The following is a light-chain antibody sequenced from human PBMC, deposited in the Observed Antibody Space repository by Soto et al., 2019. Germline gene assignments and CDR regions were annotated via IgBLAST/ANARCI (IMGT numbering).Light chain of an antibody. CDR2: GAS. CDR1: QSVSSN. J-gene: IGKJ1*01. V-gene: IGKV3-15*01. Sequence: EIVMTQSPATLSVSPGERATLSCRASQSVSSNLAWYQQKPGQAPRLLIYGASTRATGIPARFSGSGSGTEFTLTISSLQPDDFATYYCQQRSSWPRTFGQGTKVDIK. CDR3: QQRSSWPRT.